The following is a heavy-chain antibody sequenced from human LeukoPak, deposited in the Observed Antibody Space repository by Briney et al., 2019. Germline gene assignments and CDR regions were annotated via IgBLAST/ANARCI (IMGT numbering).Heavy chain of an antibody. CDR3: ARDRNYGDYSRVCMDY. V-gene: IGHV1-46*01. CDR2: INPSGGST. J-gene: IGHJ4*02. D-gene: IGHD4-17*01. Sequence: ASVKVSCKASGYTFTSHYMHWVRQAPGQGLEWMGIINPSGGSTSYAQKFQGRVTMTRDTSTSTVYMELSSLRSEDTAVYYCARDRNYGDYSRVCMDYWGQGTLVTVSS. CDR1: GYTFTSHY.